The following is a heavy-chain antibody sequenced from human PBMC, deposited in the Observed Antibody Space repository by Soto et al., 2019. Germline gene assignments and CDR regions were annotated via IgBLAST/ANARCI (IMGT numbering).Heavy chain of an antibody. J-gene: IGHJ3*02. CDR3: ARDNWNYVRGFDI. Sequence: ASVKVSCKASGCTFTHYAIQWVRQAPGQRLEWMGWINAASANTKYSQKFQGRVTITRDTSATTVYMELSSLRSEDTAVYYCARDNWNYVRGFDIWGQGTMVTVSS. CDR1: GCTFTHYA. D-gene: IGHD1-7*01. V-gene: IGHV1-3*01. CDR2: INAASANT.